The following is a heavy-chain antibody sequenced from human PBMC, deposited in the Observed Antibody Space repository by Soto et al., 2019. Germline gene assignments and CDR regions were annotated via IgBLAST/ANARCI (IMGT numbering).Heavy chain of an antibody. V-gene: IGHV4-34*01. J-gene: IGHJ6*02. CDR1: GGSFSGYY. CDR2: INHSGST. CDR3: ARGRGYSYGYKYYYGMDV. D-gene: IGHD5-18*01. Sequence: SETLSLTCAVYGGSFSGYYWSWIRQPPGKGLEWIGEINHSGSTDYNPSLKSRVTISVDTSKNQFSLKLSSVTAADTAVYYCARGRGYSYGYKYYYGMDVWGQGTTVTVSS.